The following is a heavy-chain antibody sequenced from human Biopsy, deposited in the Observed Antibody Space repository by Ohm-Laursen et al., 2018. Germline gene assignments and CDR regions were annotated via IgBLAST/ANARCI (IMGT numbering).Heavy chain of an antibody. CDR2: IYPGGGT. D-gene: IGHD1-26*01. CDR1: GDSIRNYY. CDR3: AGIVLGPTNDAFDI. V-gene: IGHV4-4*07. Sequence: SDTLSLTCTVSGDSIRNYYWSWIRQAAGKGLEWTGRIYPGGGTIYNPSLKSRVTMSVDTSKNHFSLNLNSVTAADTAVYYCAGIVLGPTNDAFDIWGQGTMVTVSS. J-gene: IGHJ3*02.